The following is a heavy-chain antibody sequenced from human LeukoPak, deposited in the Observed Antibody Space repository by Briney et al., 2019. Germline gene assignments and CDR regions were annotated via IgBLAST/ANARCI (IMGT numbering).Heavy chain of an antibody. J-gene: IGHJ1*01. CDR3: AKLGDIVVVPAAMVYFQH. Sequence: PGGSLRLSCAASGFTFSTYAMSWVRQAPGKGLEWVSAISGSGGTTYYADSVKGRFTISRDNSKNTLSLQMNSLRAEVTAVYYCAKLGDIVVVPAAMVYFQHWGQGTLVTVSS. CDR1: GFTFSTYA. D-gene: IGHD2-2*01. CDR2: ISGSGGTT. V-gene: IGHV3-23*01.